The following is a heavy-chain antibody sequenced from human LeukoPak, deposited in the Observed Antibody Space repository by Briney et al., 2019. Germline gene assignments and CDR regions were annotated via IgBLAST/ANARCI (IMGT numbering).Heavy chain of an antibody. V-gene: IGHV4-4*09. J-gene: IGHJ4*02. Sequence: SETLSLTCTVSGDSISSYYWSWIRQPPGKGLEWIGYIYTSGSTNFNPSLKSRVTISVATSKNQFSLKVSSVTAADTAVYYCARSNSGYLDYWGQGTLVTVSS. CDR2: IYTSGST. CDR3: ARSNSGYLDY. D-gene: IGHD1-26*01. CDR1: GDSISSYY.